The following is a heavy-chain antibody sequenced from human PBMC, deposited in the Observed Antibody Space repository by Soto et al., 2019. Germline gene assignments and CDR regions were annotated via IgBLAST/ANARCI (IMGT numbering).Heavy chain of an antibody. CDR3: ARDRELIAAAGTVHDY. CDR2: IIPIFGTA. CDR1: GGTFSSYA. Sequence: GASVKVSCKASGGTFSSYAISWVRQAPGQGLEWMGGIIPIFGTANYAQKFQGRVTITADESTSTAYMELSSLRSEDTAVYYCARDRELIAAAGTVHDYWGQGTLVTVSS. J-gene: IGHJ4*02. V-gene: IGHV1-69*13. D-gene: IGHD6-13*01.